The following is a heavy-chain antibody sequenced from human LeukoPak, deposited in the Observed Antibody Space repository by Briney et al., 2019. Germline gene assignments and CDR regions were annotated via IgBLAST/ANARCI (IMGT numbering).Heavy chain of an antibody. Sequence: PGGSLRLSCAASGFTFSSYAMSWVRQAPGKGLEWVSAISGSGGSTYYADSVKGRFTISRDNSKNTLYLQMNSLRAEDTAVYYCAKVLLTMVRGAMLGYYFDYWGQGTLVTVSS. CDR1: GFTFSSYA. V-gene: IGHV3-23*01. CDR3: AKVLLTMVRGAMLGYYFDY. J-gene: IGHJ4*02. D-gene: IGHD3-10*01. CDR2: ISGSGGST.